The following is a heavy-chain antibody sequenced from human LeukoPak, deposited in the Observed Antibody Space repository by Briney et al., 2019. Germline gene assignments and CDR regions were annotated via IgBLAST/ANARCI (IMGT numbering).Heavy chain of an antibody. J-gene: IGHJ4*02. CDR2: IKQDGSEK. V-gene: IGHV3-7*01. CDR1: GFTFSSYW. Sequence: PGGSLRLSCAASGFTFSSYWMSWVRQAPGKGLEWVANIKQDGSEKYYADSVKGRFTISRDNAKNSLYLQMTSLSAEDSAVYYCARGDYGDNDYFDYWGQGTLVTVSS. D-gene: IGHD4-17*01. CDR3: ARGDYGDNDYFDY.